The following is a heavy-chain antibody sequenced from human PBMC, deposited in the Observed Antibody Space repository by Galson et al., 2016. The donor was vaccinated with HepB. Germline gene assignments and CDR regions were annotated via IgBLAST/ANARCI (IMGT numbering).Heavy chain of an antibody. J-gene: IGHJ6*02. D-gene: IGHD3-16*01. CDR1: GYTFTNYG. CDR3: AREGEGYGMDV. Sequence: SVKVSCKASGYTFTNYGISWVRQAPGQGLEWMGWINTYNGLTKYAQHLQGRVTMTTDTSTTTAYLELRSLRSDDTAFYYCAREGEGYGMDVWGQGTTVTVSS. V-gene: IGHV1-18*01. CDR2: INTYNGLT.